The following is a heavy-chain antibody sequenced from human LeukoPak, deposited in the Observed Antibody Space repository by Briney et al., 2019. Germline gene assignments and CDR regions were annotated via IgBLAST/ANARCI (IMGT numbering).Heavy chain of an antibody. J-gene: IGHJ4*02. Sequence: GASVNVSCKASGYTLTGYYMHWVRQAPGQGLEWMGWINPNSGDTNYAQRFQGRVTMTRDTSITTAYMELSRLRSDDTAVYYCATLRTGDLDYWGQGTLVTVSS. CDR2: INPNSGDT. CDR3: ATLRTGDLDY. CDR1: GYTLTGYY. V-gene: IGHV1-2*02. D-gene: IGHD7-27*01.